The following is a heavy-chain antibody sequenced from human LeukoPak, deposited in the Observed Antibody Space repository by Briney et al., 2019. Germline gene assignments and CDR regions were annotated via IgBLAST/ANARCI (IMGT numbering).Heavy chain of an antibody. CDR2: IYYSGST. CDR3: ARGPEGYGSGSYYYDY. V-gene: IGHV4-59*01. CDR1: GGSISSYY. Sequence: PSETLSLTCTVSGGSISSYYWSWIRQPPGKGLEWIGYIYYSGSTNYNPSLKSRVTISVDTSKNQFSLKLSSVTAADTAGYYCARGPEGYGSGSYYYDYWGQGTLVTVSS. J-gene: IGHJ4*02. D-gene: IGHD3-10*01.